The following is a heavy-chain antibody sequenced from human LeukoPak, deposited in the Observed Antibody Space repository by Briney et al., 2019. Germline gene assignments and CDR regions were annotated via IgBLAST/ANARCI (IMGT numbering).Heavy chain of an antibody. Sequence: GGSLRLSCAASGFTFSTCAMSWVRQAPGKGLEWVSSISNTGGSTHYADSVKGRFTISRNNSKDTLYLQMNSLRAEDTAVYYCARPSRGSVDYWGQGTLVTVSS. J-gene: IGHJ4*02. CDR1: GFTFSTCA. D-gene: IGHD6-25*01. V-gene: IGHV3-23*01. CDR2: ISNTGGST. CDR3: ARPSRGSVDY.